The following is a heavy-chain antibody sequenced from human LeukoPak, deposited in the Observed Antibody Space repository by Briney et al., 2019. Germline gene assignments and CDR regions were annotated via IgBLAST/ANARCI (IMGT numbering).Heavy chain of an antibody. V-gene: IGHV5-51*01. CDR3: ARHNREYNSDSPLDY. Sequence: GEAMQISFEGSGYSVATYWIGWVRPMPGKGLEWMGIIYPGDSDTRYSPSFQGQATISADKSISTAYLQWSSLQASDTAMYYCARHNREYNSDSPLDYWGQGTLVTVSS. J-gene: IGHJ4*02. CDR1: GYSVATYW. D-gene: IGHD1-14*01. CDR2: IYPGDSDT.